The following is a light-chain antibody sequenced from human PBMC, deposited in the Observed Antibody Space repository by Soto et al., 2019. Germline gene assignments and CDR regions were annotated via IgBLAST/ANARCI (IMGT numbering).Light chain of an antibody. Sequence: DIQLTQSASSLSASVGDRVTITCQASQVITNYLNWYQQKPGKAPKLLIYDISTLEIGVPSRFSGSGSGTDFTFTISSLQPDDLATYYCQEYNSDSRAFGQGTKLEIK. CDR3: QEYNSDSRA. J-gene: IGKJ2*01. CDR2: DIS. V-gene: IGKV1-33*01. CDR1: QVITNY.